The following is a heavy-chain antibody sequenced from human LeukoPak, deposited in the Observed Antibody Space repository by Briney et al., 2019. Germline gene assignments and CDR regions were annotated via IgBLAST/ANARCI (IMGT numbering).Heavy chain of an antibody. CDR3: ARDGRPDCPHGVCYTSWLDP. D-gene: IGHD2-8*01. Sequence: GASVKVSCKASGYTFTSSYLHWVRQGPGQGLEWMGMINPSGGSTRYDQKFQGRVTMTRDTSTTTVYMELSSLTSEYTAVYYWARDGRPDCPHGVCYTSWLDPWGHGTLVTVSS. CDR1: GYTFTSSY. V-gene: IGHV1-46*01. J-gene: IGHJ5*02. CDR2: INPSGGST.